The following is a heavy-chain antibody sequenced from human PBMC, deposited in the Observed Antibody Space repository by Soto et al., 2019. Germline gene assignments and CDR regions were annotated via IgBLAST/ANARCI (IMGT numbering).Heavy chain of an antibody. D-gene: IGHD5-12*01. CDR3: ARAIRGYVT. CDR2: INTGNGNT. Sequence: QVQVVQSGAEVKKPGASVKVSCKASVITYTTYAIHWLRQAPGQGLEWMGWINTGNGNTRYSQRFQVRVTLTTDTSARTAYMDLSSLTSEDTAVYYCARAIRGYVTWGQGTLITVSS. V-gene: IGHV1-3*04. CDR1: VITYTTYA. J-gene: IGHJ4*02.